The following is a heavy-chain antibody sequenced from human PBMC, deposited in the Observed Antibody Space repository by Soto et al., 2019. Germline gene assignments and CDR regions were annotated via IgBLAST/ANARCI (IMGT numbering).Heavy chain of an antibody. J-gene: IGHJ4*02. Sequence: QVPLVESGGGVVQPGRSLRLSCAASGFTFSSYAMHWVRQAPGKGLEWVAVISYDGSNKYYADSVKGRFTISRDNSKNTLYLQMNSLRAEDTAVYYCARDYYDSSGPVGYWGQGTLVTVSS. CDR3: ARDYYDSSGPVGY. CDR2: ISYDGSNK. D-gene: IGHD3-22*01. V-gene: IGHV3-30-3*01. CDR1: GFTFSSYA.